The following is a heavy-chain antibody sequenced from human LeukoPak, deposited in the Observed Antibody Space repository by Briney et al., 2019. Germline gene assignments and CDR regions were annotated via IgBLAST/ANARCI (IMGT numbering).Heavy chain of an antibody. CDR2: ISSSSSTI. Sequence: GGSLRLSCAASGFTFSSYSMNWVGQAPGKGLEWVSYISSSSSTIYYADSVKGRFTISRDNAKNSLYLQMNSLRAEDTAVYYCAGEGGYYDSSGYSYWGQGTLVTVSS. V-gene: IGHV3-48*01. J-gene: IGHJ4*02. D-gene: IGHD3-22*01. CDR1: GFTFSSYS. CDR3: AGEGGYYDSSGYSY.